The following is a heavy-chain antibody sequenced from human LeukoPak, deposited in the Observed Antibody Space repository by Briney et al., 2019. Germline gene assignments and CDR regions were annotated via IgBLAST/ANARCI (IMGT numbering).Heavy chain of an antibody. D-gene: IGHD3-3*01. CDR3: ARRVISEISIDKGNWLDP. Sequence: SETLSLTCTVSGYSISSGYYWGWIRQPPGKGLEWIGYIYYSGSTNYNPSLKSRVTISVDTSKNQFSLKLSSVTAADTAVCYCARRVISEISIDKGNWLDPWGQGTPVTVSS. CDR2: IYYSGST. CDR1: GYSISSGYY. V-gene: IGHV4-38-2*02. J-gene: IGHJ5*02.